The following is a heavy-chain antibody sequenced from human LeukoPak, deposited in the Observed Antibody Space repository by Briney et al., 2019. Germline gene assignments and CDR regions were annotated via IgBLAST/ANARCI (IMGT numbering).Heavy chain of an antibody. CDR1: GGSISSSSYY. CDR2: IYYSGST. J-gene: IGHJ5*02. CDR3: AGPAPEFSSGWAYNWFDP. D-gene: IGHD6-19*01. V-gene: IGHV4-39*01. Sequence: SETLSLTCTVSGGSISSSSYYWGWIRQPPGKGLEWIGSIYYSGSTYYNPSLKSRVTISVDTSKNQFSLKLSSVTAADTAVYYCAGPAPEFSSGWAYNWFDPWGQGTLVTVSS.